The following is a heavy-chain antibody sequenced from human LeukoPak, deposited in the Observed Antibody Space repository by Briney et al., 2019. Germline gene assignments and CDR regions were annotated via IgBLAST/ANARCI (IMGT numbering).Heavy chain of an antibody. D-gene: IGHD5-18*01. CDR1: GFTFSSYA. CDR2: ISYDGSNK. Sequence: GGSLRLSCAASGFTFSSYAMHWVRQAPGKGLEWVAVISYDGSNKYYADSVKGRFTISRDNSKNTLYLQMNSLRAEDTAVYYCARDGFGYSYGFDYWGQGTLVTVSS. J-gene: IGHJ4*02. V-gene: IGHV3-30*04. CDR3: ARDGFGYSYGFDY.